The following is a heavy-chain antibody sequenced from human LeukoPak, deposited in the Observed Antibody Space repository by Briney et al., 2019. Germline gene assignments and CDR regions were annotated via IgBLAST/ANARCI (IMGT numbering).Heavy chain of an antibody. V-gene: IGHV4-34*01. J-gene: IGHJ6*02. CDR2: INHSGST. CDR1: GGSFSGYY. D-gene: IGHD3-3*01. CDR3: ARGHGYYDFWSGRPYGMDV. Sequence: PSETLSLACAVYGGSFSGYYWSWIRQPPGKGLEWIGEINHSGSTNYNPSPKSRVTISVDTSKNRFSLKLSSVTAADTAVYYCARGHGYYDFWSGRPYGMDVWGQGTTVTVSS.